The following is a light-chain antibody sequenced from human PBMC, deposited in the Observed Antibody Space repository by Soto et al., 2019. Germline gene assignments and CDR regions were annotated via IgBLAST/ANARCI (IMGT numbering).Light chain of an antibody. V-gene: IGKV1-39*01. CDR3: QQSYSTPPIT. CDR2: AAS. CDR1: QSISSY. J-gene: IGKJ5*01. Sequence: DIQMTQSPSILSASVGYRFTISCRASQSISSYLNWYQQKPGKAPKLLIYAASSLQSGVPPRFSGSGSGTDFTLTIRSLQPEDFATYYCQQSYSTPPITFGQGTRLEI.